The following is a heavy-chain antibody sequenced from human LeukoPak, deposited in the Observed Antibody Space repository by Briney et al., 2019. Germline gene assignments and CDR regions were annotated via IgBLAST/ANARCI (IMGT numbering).Heavy chain of an antibody. CDR2: IYSGGST. V-gene: IGHV3-53*04. Sequence: GGSLRLSCAASGFTVSSNYMSWVRQAPGKGLEWVSVIYSGGSTYYADSVKGRFTISRHNSKNTLYLQMNSLRAEDTAVYYCASEVRSSWYYFDYWGQGTLVTVSS. J-gene: IGHJ4*02. CDR1: GFTVSSNY. D-gene: IGHD6-13*01. CDR3: ASEVRSSWYYFDY.